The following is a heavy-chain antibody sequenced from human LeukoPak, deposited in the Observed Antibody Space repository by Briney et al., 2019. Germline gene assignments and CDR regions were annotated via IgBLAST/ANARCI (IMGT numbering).Heavy chain of an antibody. CDR1: GFTFNTYV. Sequence: GGSLRLSCAVSGFTFNTYVMSRVRQAPGKGLEWVSAISGSGGGTYYVASVKGRFTISRDNSRNTLDLQMNSLRAEDTAVYYCATVYSSSPLRPMDVWGQGTTVTVSS. CDR3: ATVYSSSPLRPMDV. CDR2: ISGSGGGT. J-gene: IGHJ6*02. V-gene: IGHV3-23*01. D-gene: IGHD2-2*01.